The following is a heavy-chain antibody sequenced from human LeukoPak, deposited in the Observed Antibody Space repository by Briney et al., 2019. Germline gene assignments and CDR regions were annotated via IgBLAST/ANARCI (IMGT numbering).Heavy chain of an antibody. CDR1: GFTFTSSA. Sequence: ASVKVSCKASGFTFTSSAVQWVRQARGQRLEWIGWIVVGSGNTNYAQKFQERVTITRDMSTSTAYVELSSLRSEDTAVYYCAAGSKEQWLTFDYWGQGTLVTVSS. CDR3: AAGSKEQWLTFDY. D-gene: IGHD6-19*01. J-gene: IGHJ4*02. V-gene: IGHV1-58*01. CDR2: IVVGSGNT.